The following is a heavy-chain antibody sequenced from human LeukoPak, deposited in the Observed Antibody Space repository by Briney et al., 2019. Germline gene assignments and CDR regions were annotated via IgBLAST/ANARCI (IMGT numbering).Heavy chain of an antibody. CDR3: AKFYDILTGYFDH. CDR1: GFTFSSYA. J-gene: IGHJ4*02. CDR2: ISGGSGTT. V-gene: IGHV3-23*01. D-gene: IGHD3-9*01. Sequence: GGSLRLSCAASGFTFSSYAMSWVRQSPGKGLEWVSGISGGSGTTYYAFYADSVKGRVTVSRDNSKNTLYLQMNSLRAEDTAVYYCAKFYDILTGYFDHWGQGTLVTVSS.